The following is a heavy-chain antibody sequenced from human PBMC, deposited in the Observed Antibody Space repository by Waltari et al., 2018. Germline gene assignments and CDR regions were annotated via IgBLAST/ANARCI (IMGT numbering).Heavy chain of an antibody. CDR3: ARWGIAVAGARFDY. CDR2: IYHSGST. V-gene: IGHV4-38-2*01. J-gene: IGHJ4*02. D-gene: IGHD6-19*01. CDR1: GYSISSGYY. Sequence: QVQLQESGPGLVKPSETLSLTCAVSGYSISSGYYWGWIRQPPGKGLEWMGSIYHSGSTYYNPSVKSRVTISVDTSKNQFSLKLSSVTAADTAVYDCARWGIAVAGARFDYWGQGTLVIVSS.